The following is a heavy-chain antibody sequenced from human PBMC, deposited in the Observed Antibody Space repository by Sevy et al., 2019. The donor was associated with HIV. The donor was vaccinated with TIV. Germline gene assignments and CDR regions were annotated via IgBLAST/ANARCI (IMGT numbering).Heavy chain of an antibody. CDR3: ATLGGQLLTGY. Sequence: GGSLRLSCTVSGFTVSDSHMSWVRQAPGEGLEWVAIISGGGDTTHYADSVKGRFTISGDNSKNTVLLQINSLRVEDTAVYYCATLGGQLLTGYWGQGTLVTVSS. D-gene: IGHD3-9*01. J-gene: IGHJ4*02. CDR1: GFTVSDSH. V-gene: IGHV3-53*01. CDR2: ISGGGDTT.